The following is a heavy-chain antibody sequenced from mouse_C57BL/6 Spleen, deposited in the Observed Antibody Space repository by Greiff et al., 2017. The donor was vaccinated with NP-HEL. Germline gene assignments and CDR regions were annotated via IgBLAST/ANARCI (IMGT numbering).Heavy chain of an antibody. V-gene: IGHV1-74*01. J-gene: IGHJ4*01. CDR3: AMNYYGSYYYAMDY. D-gene: IGHD1-1*01. CDR1: GYTFTSYW. CDR2: IHPSDSDT. Sequence: VKLQESGAELVKPGASVKVSCKASGYTFTSYWMHWVKQRPGQGLEWIGRIHPSDSDTNYNQKFKGKATLTVDKSSSTAYMQLSSLTSEDSAVYYCAMNYYGSYYYAMDYWGQGTSVTVSS.